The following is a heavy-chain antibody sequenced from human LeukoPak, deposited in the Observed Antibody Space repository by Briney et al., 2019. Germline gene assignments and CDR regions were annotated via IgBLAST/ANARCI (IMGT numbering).Heavy chain of an antibody. D-gene: IGHD6-13*01. V-gene: IGHV3-30-3*01. CDR3: ARIGAAGSYYYYYYMDV. Sequence: PGGSLRLSCAASGFTFSSYAMHWVRQAPGKGLEWVAVISYDGSNKYYADSVRGRFTISRDNSKNTLYLQMSSLRAEDTAVYYCARIGAAGSYYYYYYMDVWGKGTTVTVSS. J-gene: IGHJ6*03. CDR2: ISYDGSNK. CDR1: GFTFSSYA.